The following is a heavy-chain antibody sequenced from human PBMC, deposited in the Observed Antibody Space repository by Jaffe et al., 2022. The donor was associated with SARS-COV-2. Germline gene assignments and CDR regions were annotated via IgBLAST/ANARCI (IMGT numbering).Heavy chain of an antibody. J-gene: IGHJ6*02. Sequence: QVQLQESGPGLVKPSQTLSLTCTVSGGSISSGGYYWSWIRQHPGKGLEWIGYIYYSGSTYYNPSLKSRVTISVDTSKNQFSLKLSSVTAADTAVYYCARSFWAYYYYGMDVWGQGTTVTVSS. D-gene: IGHD3-3*01. CDR1: GGSISSGGYY. V-gene: IGHV4-31*03. CDR2: IYYSGST. CDR3: ARSFWAYYYYGMDV.